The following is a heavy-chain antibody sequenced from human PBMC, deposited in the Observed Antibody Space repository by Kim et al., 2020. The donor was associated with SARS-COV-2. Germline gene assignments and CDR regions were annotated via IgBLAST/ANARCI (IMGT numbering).Heavy chain of an antibody. CDR2: INHSGST. D-gene: IGHD1-26*01. Sequence: SETLSLTCAVYGGSFSGYYWSWIRQPPGKGLEWIGEINHSGSTNYNPSLKSRVTISVDTSKNQFSLKLSSVTAADTAVYYCARGRPYSGSYRGDPFDYWGQGTLVTVSS. V-gene: IGHV4-34*01. J-gene: IGHJ4*02. CDR1: GGSFSGYY. CDR3: ARGRPYSGSYRGDPFDY.